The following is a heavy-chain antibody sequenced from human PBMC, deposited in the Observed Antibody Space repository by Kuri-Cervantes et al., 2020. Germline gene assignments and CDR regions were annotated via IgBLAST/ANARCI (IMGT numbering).Heavy chain of an antibody. Sequence: GGSLRLSCAASGFTFDNYTMSWVRQAPGKGLEWVGFIRSQAYGGTTEYAASVKGRFTISRDDSKNIAYLQINSLKTEDTAVYYCTRDEWWYEYWGRGTLVTVSS. D-gene: IGHD2-15*01. CDR3: TRDEWWYEY. CDR1: GFTFDNYT. V-gene: IGHV3-49*04. CDR2: IRSQAYGGTT. J-gene: IGHJ1*01.